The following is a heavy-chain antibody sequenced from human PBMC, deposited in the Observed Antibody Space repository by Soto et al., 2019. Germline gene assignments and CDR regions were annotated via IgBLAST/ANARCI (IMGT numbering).Heavy chain of an antibody. CDR3: ARGDIVVVPAAIRLYWYYGMDV. CDR2: IIPIFGTA. Sequence: ASVKVSYKASGGTFSSYAISWLRQAPGQGLEWMGGIIPIFGTANYAQKFQGRVTIAADESTSTAYMELSSLRSEDTAVYYCARGDIVVVPAAIRLYWYYGMDVWGQGTTVTVSS. V-gene: IGHV1-69*13. J-gene: IGHJ6*02. CDR1: GGTFSSYA. D-gene: IGHD2-2*02.